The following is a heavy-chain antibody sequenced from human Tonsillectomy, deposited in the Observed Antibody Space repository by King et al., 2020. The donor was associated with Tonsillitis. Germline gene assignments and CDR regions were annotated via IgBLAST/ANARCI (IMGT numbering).Heavy chain of an antibody. Sequence: LVESGGGLVQPGGSLRLSCAASGFTFSDYDMHWVRQATGKGLEWVSGIGTTGDTYYPDSLKGRFTISRDNAKNSLYLQMNTLRAGDTAVFYCARAPGIYGDSYSFDCWGQGTLVTVSS. V-gene: IGHV3-13*01. CDR2: IGTTGDT. D-gene: IGHD4-17*01. CDR1: GFTFSDYD. CDR3: ARAPGIYGDSYSFDC. J-gene: IGHJ4*02.